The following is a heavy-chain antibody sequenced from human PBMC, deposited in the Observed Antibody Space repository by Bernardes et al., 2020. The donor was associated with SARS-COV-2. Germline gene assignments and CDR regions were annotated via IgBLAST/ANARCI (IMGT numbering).Heavy chain of an antibody. CDR1: GYRFNNYW. V-gene: IGHV5-51*01. CDR3: ARLQGFNGSLREAFGY. CDR2: IYPDDSDK. D-gene: IGHD1-26*01. Sequence: GESLKISCKVSGYRFNNYWIGWVRQMPGKGLEWMGIIYPDDSDKRYSPSFQGQVTISVDKSISTAYLQWSSLKASDTAIYYCARLQGFNGSLREAFGYWGQGTLVTVS. J-gene: IGHJ4*02.